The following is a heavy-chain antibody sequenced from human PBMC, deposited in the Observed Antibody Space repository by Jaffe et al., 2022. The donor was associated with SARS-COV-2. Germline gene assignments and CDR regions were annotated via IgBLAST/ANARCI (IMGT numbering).Heavy chain of an antibody. CDR2: IYYSGST. D-gene: IGHD5-12*01. Sequence: QLQLQESGPGLVKPSETLSLTCTVSGGSISSNIYYWGWIRQAPGMGLEWVGSIYYSGSTYYNPSLRSRVTISVDTSKNQFSLKLSSVTAADTAVYYCARVGGYPSQIDFWGQGTLVTVSS. J-gene: IGHJ4*02. CDR1: GGSISSNIYY. V-gene: IGHV4-39*01. CDR3: ARVGGYPSQIDF.